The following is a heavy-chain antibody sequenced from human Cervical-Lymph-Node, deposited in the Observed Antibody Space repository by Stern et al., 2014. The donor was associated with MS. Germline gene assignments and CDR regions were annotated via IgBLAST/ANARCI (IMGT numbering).Heavy chain of an antibody. D-gene: IGHD6-13*01. CDR1: GFSFSRYA. CDR2: IWYDGSNP. J-gene: IGHJ4*02. V-gene: IGHV3-33*01. CDR3: ASAYSSSHYYFDY. Sequence: VQLEESGGGVVQPGRSLRLSCAASGFSFSRYAMHWVRQAPGKGLEWVALIWYDGSNPYYAYSVTGRFTISRDNFKNTLYLQMNSLRAEDTAVYYCASAYSSSHYYFDYWGQGTLVTVSS.